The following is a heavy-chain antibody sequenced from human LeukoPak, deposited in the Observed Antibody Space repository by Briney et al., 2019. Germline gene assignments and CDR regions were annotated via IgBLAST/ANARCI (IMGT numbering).Heavy chain of an antibody. CDR1: GYSFTSYW. V-gene: IGHV5-51*01. CDR3: ARMSASGNYYTGQNWFDP. Sequence: GESLKISCKGSGYSFTSYWIGWVRQMPGKGLEWMGIIYPGDSDTRYSPSLQGQVIISADKSISTAYLQWSSLKASDTAMYCCARMSASGNYYTGQNWFDPWGQGTLVTVSS. D-gene: IGHD3-10*01. J-gene: IGHJ5*02. CDR2: IYPGDSDT.